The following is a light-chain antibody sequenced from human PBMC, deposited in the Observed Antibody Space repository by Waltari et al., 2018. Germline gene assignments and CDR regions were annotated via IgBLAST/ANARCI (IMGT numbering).Light chain of an antibody. CDR1: QSVSSY. V-gene: IGKV3-11*01. J-gene: IGKJ5*01. CDR2: DAS. Sequence: EIVLPQPPATLSLSPGERATLPCRASQSVSSYLAWYQQKPGQAPRRLIYDASNRATGIPARFSGSGSGTDFTLTISSLEPEDFAVYYCQQRSNWPPITFGQGTRLGIK. CDR3: QQRSNWPPIT.